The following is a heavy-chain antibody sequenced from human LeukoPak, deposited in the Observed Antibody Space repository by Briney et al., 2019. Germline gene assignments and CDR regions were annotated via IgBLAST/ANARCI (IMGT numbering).Heavy chain of an antibody. CDR3: ARDFKPDDAFDI. CDR2: INHSGST. J-gene: IGHJ3*02. V-gene: IGHV4-34*01. CDR1: GGSFSGYY. Sequence: SETLSLTCVVYGGSFSGYYWSWIRQPPGKGLGWIGEINHSGSTNYNPSLKSRVTISVDRSKNQFSLKLSSVTAADTAVYYCARDFKPDDAFDIWGQGTMVTVSS.